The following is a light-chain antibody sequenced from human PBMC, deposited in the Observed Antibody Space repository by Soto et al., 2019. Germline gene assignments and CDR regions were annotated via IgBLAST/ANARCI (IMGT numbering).Light chain of an antibody. Sequence: EIVMTQSPATLSVSPGERATLSCRASQSVSSDLAWYQQKAGQAPRLLIYGASTRATGIPARFTGSGSGSAFTLTISSLQSEDFAVYFCQQYNNWPRTFGQGTKVDIK. V-gene: IGKV3-15*01. CDR2: GAS. J-gene: IGKJ1*01. CDR1: QSVSSD. CDR3: QQYNNWPRT.